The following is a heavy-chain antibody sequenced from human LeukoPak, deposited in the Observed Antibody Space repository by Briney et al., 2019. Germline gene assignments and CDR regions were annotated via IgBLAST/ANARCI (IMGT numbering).Heavy chain of an antibody. D-gene: IGHD7-27*01. Sequence: SETLSLTCTVSGGSISSYYWSWIRQPPGKGLEWIGYIYYSGSTNYNPSLKSRVTISVDTSKNQFSLKLSSVTAADTAVYYCARDLGISPSYWYFDLRGRGTLVTVSS. J-gene: IGHJ2*01. CDR2: IYYSGST. V-gene: IGHV4-59*01. CDR1: GGSISSYY. CDR3: ARDLGISPSYWYFDL.